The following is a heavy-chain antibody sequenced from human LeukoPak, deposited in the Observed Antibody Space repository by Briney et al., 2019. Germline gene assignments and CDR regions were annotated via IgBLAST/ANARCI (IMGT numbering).Heavy chain of an antibody. CDR2: INHSGST. J-gene: IGHJ6*03. CDR3: ARSGARRYYYYYYMDV. CDR1: GGSFSGYY. Sequence: SETLSLTCAVYGGSFSGYYWSWIRQPPGKGLEWIGEINHSGSTNYNPSLKSRVTISVDTSKNQFSLKLSSVTAADTAVYYCARSGARRYYYYYYMDVWGKGTTVTISS. D-gene: IGHD4-17*01. V-gene: IGHV4-34*01.